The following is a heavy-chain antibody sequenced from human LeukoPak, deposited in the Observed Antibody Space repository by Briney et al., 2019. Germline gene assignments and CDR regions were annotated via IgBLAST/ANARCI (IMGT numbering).Heavy chain of an antibody. V-gene: IGHV3-21*01. Sequence: GGSLRLSCAASGFTFSSYSMNWVRQAPGKGLEWVSSISSSSSYIYYADSVKGRFTISRDNAKNSLYLQMNSLRAEDTAVYYCARGLNYDFWSGYEPPAYWGQGTLVTVSS. CDR1: GFTFSSYS. CDR3: ARGLNYDFWSGYEPPAY. CDR2: ISSSSSYI. D-gene: IGHD3-3*01. J-gene: IGHJ4*02.